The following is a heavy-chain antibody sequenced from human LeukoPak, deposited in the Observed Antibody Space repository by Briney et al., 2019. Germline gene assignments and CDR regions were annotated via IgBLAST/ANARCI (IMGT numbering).Heavy chain of an antibody. CDR3: ARDMIRGVINN. D-gene: IGHD3-10*01. V-gene: IGHV3-74*01. CDR2: INPSGSFT. Sequence: GGSLRLSCAASGFTFSSNWMHWVRQVPGKGLVWVSLINPSGSFTTYADSVKGRFTISRDNAKNRLYMQMNSLRVEDTAVYYCARDMIRGVINNWGQGTLDTVSS. J-gene: IGHJ4*02. CDR1: GFTFSSNW.